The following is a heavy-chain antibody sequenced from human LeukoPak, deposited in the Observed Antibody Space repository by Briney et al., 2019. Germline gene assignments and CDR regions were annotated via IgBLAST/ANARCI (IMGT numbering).Heavy chain of an antibody. CDR1: GYSFTTYW. V-gene: IGHV5-51*01. Sequence: GESLMISCTGSGYSFTTYWIGWVRQMPGKGLEWMGIIYPGDSDTRYSPSFQGNVTMSADKSISTAYLQWSSLKASDTAMYYCARRKGCSSTSCPPDYWGQGTLVTVSS. CDR2: IYPGDSDT. J-gene: IGHJ4*02. CDR3: ARRKGCSSTSCPPDY. D-gene: IGHD2-2*01.